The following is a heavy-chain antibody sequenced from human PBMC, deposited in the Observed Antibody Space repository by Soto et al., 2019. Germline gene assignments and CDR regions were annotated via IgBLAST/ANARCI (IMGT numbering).Heavy chain of an antibody. J-gene: IGHJ3*01. Sequence: EVQLVESGGGLIQPGGSLRLSCAASGFTVSSNYMSWVRQAPGKGLEWVSVIYSGGTTYYAGSVEGRFTISRDNSKNTLYLQLHSLRAEDTAVYYCARGNSDYDYPLDVFDVWGQGTMVTVSS. CDR1: GFTVSSNY. V-gene: IGHV3-53*01. CDR3: ARGNSDYDYPLDVFDV. D-gene: IGHD5-12*01. CDR2: IYSGGTT.